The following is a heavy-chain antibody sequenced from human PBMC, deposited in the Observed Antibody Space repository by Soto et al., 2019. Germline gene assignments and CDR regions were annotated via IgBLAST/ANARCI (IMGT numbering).Heavy chain of an antibody. J-gene: IGHJ4*02. Sequence: GGSLRLSCAASGFTFSSYAMHWVRQAPGKGLEWVAVISYDGSNKYYADSVKGRFTISRDNSKNTLYLQMNSLRAEDTAVYYCARESDYYDSSGYSPLGYWGQGTLVTVSS. CDR1: GFTFSSYA. D-gene: IGHD3-22*01. CDR2: ISYDGSNK. CDR3: ARESDYYDSSGYSPLGY. V-gene: IGHV3-30-3*01.